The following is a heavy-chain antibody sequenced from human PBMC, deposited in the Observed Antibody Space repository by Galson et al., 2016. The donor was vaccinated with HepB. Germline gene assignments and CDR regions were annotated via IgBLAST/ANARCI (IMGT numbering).Heavy chain of an antibody. CDR1: GFTFSSYA. J-gene: IGHJ5*02. CDR3: ATDNLAYCGADCYS. V-gene: IGHV3-23*01. D-gene: IGHD2-21*02. CDR2: ISGSGRIT. Sequence: SLRLSCAASGFTFSSYAMMWVRQTPGKGLEWVSSISGSGRITYYADSVRGRLTIPRDNSKSTLYLRMNSQRAEDTAVYYCATDNLAYCGADCYSWGQGTRVTVSS.